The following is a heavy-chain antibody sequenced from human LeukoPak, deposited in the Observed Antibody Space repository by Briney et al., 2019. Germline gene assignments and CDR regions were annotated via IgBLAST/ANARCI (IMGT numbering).Heavy chain of an antibody. CDR1: RYSISSGYY. V-gene: IGHV4-38-2*02. CDR2: IYRSGST. CDR3: ARHADYYESTSYFWDY. D-gene: IGHD3-22*01. J-gene: IGHJ4*02. Sequence: SETLSLTCTVSRYSISSGYYWGWIRQPPGQGLEWIGSIYRSGSTYYNSSLKSRVTISVDTSKNQFSLRLSSVTAADTAVYYCARHADYYESTSYFWDYWGQGTLVTVSS.